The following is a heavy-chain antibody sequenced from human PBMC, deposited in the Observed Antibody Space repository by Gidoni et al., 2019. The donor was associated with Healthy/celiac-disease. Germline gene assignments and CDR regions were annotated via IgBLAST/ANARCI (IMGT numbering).Heavy chain of an antibody. CDR3: ASRVAAGYY. V-gene: IGHV3-53*02. J-gene: IGHJ4*02. CDR2: IYGGGST. CDR1: GFTVRTNY. Sequence: EVQLVETGAGLIQPGGSLRHSCAACGFTVRTNYMSWVRQAPGKGLESVSVIYGGGSTDYADSVKGRITISRDKSKSTLYLQMNSLRAEYTAVYYCASRVAAGYYWGQGTLVTVSS. D-gene: IGHD6-19*01.